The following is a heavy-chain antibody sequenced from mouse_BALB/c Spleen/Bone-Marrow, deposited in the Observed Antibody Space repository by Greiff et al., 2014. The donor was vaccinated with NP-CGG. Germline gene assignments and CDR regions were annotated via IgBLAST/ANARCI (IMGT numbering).Heavy chain of an antibody. J-gene: IGHJ3*01. D-gene: IGHD1-1*01. CDR2: IDPANGNT. CDR1: GFNIKDTY. Sequence: EVHLVESGAELVKPGASVKLSCTASGFNIKDTYMHWVKQRPGQGLEWIGRIDPANGNTKYDTKFQGKATITADTSSNTAYLQLSRLTSEESAVYYFSSYDYGSIYGFAYWGQGTLVTVSA. CDR3: SSYDYGSIYGFAY. V-gene: IGHV14-3*02.